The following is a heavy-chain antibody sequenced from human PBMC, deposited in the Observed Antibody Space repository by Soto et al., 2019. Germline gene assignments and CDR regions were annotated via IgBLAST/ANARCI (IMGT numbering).Heavy chain of an antibody. J-gene: IGHJ6*02. V-gene: IGHV5-10-1*01. D-gene: IGHD2-2*01. CDR3: ARRCSSTSCSQPRDYYYYGMDV. Sequence: PXDSLTISCKGSGYSFTSYWISLVRQMPGKGLEWMGRIDPSDSYTNYSPSFQGHVTISADKSISTAYLQWSSLKASDTAMYYCARRCSSTSCSQPRDYYYYGMDVWGQGTTVTVSS. CDR2: IDPSDSYT. CDR1: GYSFTSYW.